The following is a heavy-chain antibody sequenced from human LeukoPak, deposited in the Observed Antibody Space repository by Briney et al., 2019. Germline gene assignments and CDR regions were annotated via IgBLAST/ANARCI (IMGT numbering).Heavy chain of an antibody. D-gene: IGHD2-21*02. CDR2: ISYDGTNK. V-gene: IGHV3-30-3*01. CDR3: ARGFVLGAAKNYFDY. J-gene: IGHJ4*02. Sequence: PGRSLRLSCAASGFTFTNYALHWVRQAPGKWLEWVAVISYDGTNKYYADSVKGRFTISRDNSKNTLSLQMNSLRAEDTALYYCARGFVLGAAKNYFDYWGQGALVTVSS. CDR1: GFTFTNYA.